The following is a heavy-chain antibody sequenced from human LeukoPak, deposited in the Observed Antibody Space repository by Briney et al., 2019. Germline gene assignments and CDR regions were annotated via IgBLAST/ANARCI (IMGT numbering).Heavy chain of an antibody. CDR3: ATQQWLVGGSPASTFES. D-gene: IGHD6-19*01. J-gene: IGHJ4*03. Sequence: GESLEISFKRSGYSFTSYWISWVRQMPGKGLEWMGKIDPRDSYTNYSPSFQGHVTISADKSISTASLQWSSLKGSATAMYYSATQQWLVGGSPASTFESWGDGALVTVSS. CDR2: IDPRDSYT. CDR1: GYSFTSYW. V-gene: IGHV5-10-1*01.